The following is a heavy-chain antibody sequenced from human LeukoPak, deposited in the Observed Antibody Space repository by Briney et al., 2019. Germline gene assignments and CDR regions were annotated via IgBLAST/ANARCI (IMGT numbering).Heavy chain of an antibody. D-gene: IGHD6-19*01. CDR1: GFTFNTYT. V-gene: IGHV3-48*04. Sequence: GGSLRLSCAASGFTFNTYTMNWVRQAPGKGLEWVSYISGSSGIIDYADSVRGRFTISRDNAKNSLYLQMNSLRAEDTAVYYCARDLSASQQWLVLRDAYFDYWGQGTLVTVSS. J-gene: IGHJ4*02. CDR3: ARDLSASQQWLVLRDAYFDY. CDR2: ISGSSGII.